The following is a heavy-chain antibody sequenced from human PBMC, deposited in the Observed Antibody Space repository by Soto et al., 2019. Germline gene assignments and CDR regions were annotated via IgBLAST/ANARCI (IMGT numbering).Heavy chain of an antibody. J-gene: IGHJ4*02. Sequence: SETLSLTCTVSGGSISSGGYYWSWIRQHPGKGLEWIGYIYYSGSTYYNPSLKSRVTISVDTSKNQFSLKLSSVTAADTAVYYCARDDSSGPIPFSNWGQGTLVTSP. CDR1: GGSISSGGYY. D-gene: IGHD3-22*01. CDR3: ARDDSSGPIPFSN. CDR2: IYYSGST. V-gene: IGHV4-31*03.